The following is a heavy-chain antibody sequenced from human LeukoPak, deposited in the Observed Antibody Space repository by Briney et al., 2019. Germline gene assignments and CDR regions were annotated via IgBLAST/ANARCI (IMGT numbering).Heavy chain of an antibody. CDR2: IYTGGST. CDR1: GGSISSGSYW. Sequence: PSQTLSLTCTVSGGSISSGSYWWSWIRQPAGKGLEWVGRIYTGGSTNYNPSLKSRVTISMDTSKNQFSLKLNSVTDADTAVYYCAKGEQLVYFDYWGQGTLVTVSS. V-gene: IGHV4-61*02. J-gene: IGHJ4*02. CDR3: AKGEQLVYFDY. D-gene: IGHD6-13*01.